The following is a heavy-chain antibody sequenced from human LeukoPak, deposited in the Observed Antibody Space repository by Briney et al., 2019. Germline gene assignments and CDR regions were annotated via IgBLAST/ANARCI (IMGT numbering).Heavy chain of an antibody. CDR3: AREVPPITMVRGVILSGMDV. Sequence: SETLSLTCTVSGGSISSYYWGWIRQPAGKGLEWIGRIYTSGSTNYNPSLKSRVTMSVDTSKNQFSLKLSSVTAADTAVYYCAREVPPITMVRGVILSGMDVWGQGTTVTVSS. J-gene: IGHJ6*02. D-gene: IGHD3-10*01. CDR2: IYTSGST. CDR1: GGSISSYY. V-gene: IGHV4-4*07.